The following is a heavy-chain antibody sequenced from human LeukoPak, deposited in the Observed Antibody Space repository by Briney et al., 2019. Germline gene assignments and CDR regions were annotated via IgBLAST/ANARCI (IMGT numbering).Heavy chain of an antibody. CDR2: ISTSSRST. D-gene: IGHD3-10*01. CDR1: GFTGSGFS. Sequence: GGSLRLSCTASGFTGSGFSMHLVRQAPGKGLEWLSYISTSSRSTYYADSVKGRFTISRDNAKNTLFLDMHSLRPGDSAVYCCARSAVRGVACDYWGQGTLLTVSS. J-gene: IGHJ4*02. CDR3: ARSAVRGVACDY. V-gene: IGHV3-48*01.